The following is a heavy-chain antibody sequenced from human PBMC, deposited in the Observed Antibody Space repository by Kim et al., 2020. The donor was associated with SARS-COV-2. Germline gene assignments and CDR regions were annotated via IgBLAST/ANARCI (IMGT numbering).Heavy chain of an antibody. J-gene: IGHJ4*02. Sequence: GGSLRLSCAASGFTVSSNYMSWVRQAPGKGLEWVSVIYSGGSTYYADSVKGRFTISRDNSKNTLYLQMNSLRAEDTAVYYCARDGSTAYFDYWGQGTLVTVSS. CDR1: GFTVSSNY. D-gene: IGHD4-17*01. CDR3: ARDGSTAYFDY. CDR2: IYSGGST. V-gene: IGHV3-66*01.